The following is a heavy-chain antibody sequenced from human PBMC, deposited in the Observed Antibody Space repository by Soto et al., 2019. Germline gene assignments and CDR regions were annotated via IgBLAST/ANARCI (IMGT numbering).Heavy chain of an antibody. Sequence: QVQLVQSGAEVKKPGASVKVSCKASGYTFTDYDINWFRQATGQGLEWMGWMNTNNGYTGYAQNFQGRVTMTRSTSISPAYMELSTLRSEDTAVYYCAKGPRNWGVDYWGQGTLVTVSS. V-gene: IGHV1-8*01. J-gene: IGHJ4*02. CDR2: MNTNNGYT. CDR3: AKGPRNWGVDY. D-gene: IGHD7-27*01. CDR1: GYTFTDYD.